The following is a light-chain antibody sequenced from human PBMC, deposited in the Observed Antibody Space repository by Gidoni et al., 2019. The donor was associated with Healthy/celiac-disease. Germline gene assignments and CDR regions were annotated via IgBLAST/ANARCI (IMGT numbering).Light chain of an antibody. J-gene: IGKJ4*01. Sequence: EIALRQSPVTLSSSPGERATLSCRAIHSVSSSYLAWYQQKPGQAPRLLIYGASSRATGIPDRFSGSGSGTDFTLTISRLEPEDFAVYYCQQYGSSPLTFGGGTKVEIK. CDR1: HSVSSSY. V-gene: IGKV3-20*01. CDR2: GAS. CDR3: QQYGSSPLT.